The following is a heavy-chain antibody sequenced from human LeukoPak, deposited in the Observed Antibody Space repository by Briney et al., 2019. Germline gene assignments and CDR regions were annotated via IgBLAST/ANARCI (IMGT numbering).Heavy chain of an antibody. Sequence: GRSLRLSCTTSGFTFGDYAMTWVRQAPGKGLEWVGFIRNEAYGETTEYAASVKGRFTISRDDSKSIAYLQMNSLKAEDTAVYYCSRVAFWVQNNDFWSGYPGYWGQGTLVTVSS. D-gene: IGHD3-3*01. CDR2: IRNEAYGETT. J-gene: IGHJ4*02. CDR1: GFTFGDYA. CDR3: SRVAFWVQNNDFWSGYPGY. V-gene: IGHV3-49*04.